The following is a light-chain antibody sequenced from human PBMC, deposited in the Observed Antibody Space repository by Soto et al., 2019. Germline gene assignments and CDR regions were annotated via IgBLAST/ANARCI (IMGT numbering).Light chain of an antibody. CDR3: QQSFSAPVT. CDR2: TAS. CDR1: QYVNNY. V-gene: IGKV1-39*01. Sequence: IQMTQSPSSLSASVGDRVTITCRASQYVNNYLNWYQQKPGKAPKLLIYTASTLQSGVPSRFGGSGSGIDFTLTISSLQPEDFATYYCQQSFSAPVTFGQGTKVEIK. J-gene: IGKJ1*01.